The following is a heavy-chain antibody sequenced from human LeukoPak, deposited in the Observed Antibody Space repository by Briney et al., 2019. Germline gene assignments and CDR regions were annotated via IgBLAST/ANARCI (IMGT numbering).Heavy chain of an antibody. D-gene: IGHD2-2*01. CDR1: GFTFSSYA. Sequence: PGGSLRLSCAASGFTFSSYAMHWVRQAPGKGLEWVAVISYDGSNKYYADSVKGRFTISRDNSKNTLYLQMNSLRAEDTAVYYCARGIVVVPAPPDYWGQGTLVTVSS. CDR2: ISYDGSNK. CDR3: ARGIVVVPAPPDY. J-gene: IGHJ4*02. V-gene: IGHV3-30-3*01.